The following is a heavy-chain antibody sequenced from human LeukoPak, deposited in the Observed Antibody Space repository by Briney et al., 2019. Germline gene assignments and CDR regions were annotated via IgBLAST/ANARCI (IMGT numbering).Heavy chain of an antibody. J-gene: IGHJ5*02. V-gene: IGHV3-15*01. D-gene: IGHD1-1*01. Sequence: GGSLRLSCAASGFTFSNAWMSWVRQAPGKGLEWVGRIKSKTDGGTTDYAAPVKGRFTISRDDSKNTLYLQMNSLKTEDTAVYYCTRPSSTTGTTFWFDPWGQGTLVTVSS. CDR1: GFTFSNAW. CDR2: IKSKTDGGTT. CDR3: TRPSSTTGTTFWFDP.